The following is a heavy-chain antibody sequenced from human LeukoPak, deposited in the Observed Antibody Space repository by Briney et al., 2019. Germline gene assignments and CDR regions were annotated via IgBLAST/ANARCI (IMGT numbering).Heavy chain of an antibody. V-gene: IGHV4-59*08. CDR2: MYYSGST. Sequence: SETLSLTCRVSGGSINRDYWSWVRQPPGKGLGWIGYMYYSGSTNYNPSLKSRVTISVDTSKTQFSLKLSSVTATDTAVYYCARHDMDVAGAGLDYFDYWGQGTLVTVSS. CDR1: GGSINRDY. CDR3: ARHDMDVAGAGLDYFDY. D-gene: IGHD1-26*01. J-gene: IGHJ4*02.